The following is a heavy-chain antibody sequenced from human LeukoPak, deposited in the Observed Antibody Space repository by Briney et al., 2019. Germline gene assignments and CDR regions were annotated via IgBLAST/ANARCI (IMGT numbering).Heavy chain of an antibody. CDR2: FDPEDGET. Sequence: ASVKVSCKVSGYTLTELSMHWVRQAPGKGLEWMGGFDPEDGETNYAQKFQGRVTMTEDTSTDTAYMELSSLRSEDTAVYYCATVAKPHTSLYLDYWGQGTLVTVSS. V-gene: IGHV1-24*01. J-gene: IGHJ4*02. CDR1: GYTLTELS. CDR3: ATVAKPHTSLYLDY. D-gene: IGHD1-14*01.